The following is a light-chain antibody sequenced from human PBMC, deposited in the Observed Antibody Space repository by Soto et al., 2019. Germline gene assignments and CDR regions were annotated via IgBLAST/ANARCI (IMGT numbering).Light chain of an antibody. CDR1: RSDVGDYNY. CDR3: SSYAGSDNFEV. J-gene: IGLJ2*01. V-gene: IGLV2-8*01. Sequence: QSALTQPPYAAGSPGQSVTISCTGTRSDVGDYNYVSWYQQHPGKAPKLLIYEVTKRPSGVPDRFYGSKSANTASLTVAGLQAEDEADSYCSSYAGSDNFEVFGGGTKLTVL. CDR2: EVT.